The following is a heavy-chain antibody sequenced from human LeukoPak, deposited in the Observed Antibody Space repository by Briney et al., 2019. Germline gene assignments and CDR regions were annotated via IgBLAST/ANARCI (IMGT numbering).Heavy chain of an antibody. CDR2: IYYSGST. D-gene: IGHD6-13*01. CDR1: GGSIGSGGYY. J-gene: IGHJ4*02. CDR3: ARGIGIAAAGRFDY. V-gene: IGHV4-31*03. Sequence: PSETLSLTCTVSGGSIGSGGYYWSWIRQHPGQGLEWIGYIYYSGSTYYNPSLKSRVTISVDTSKNQFSLKLSSVTAADTAVYYCARGIGIAAAGRFDYWGQGTLVTVSS.